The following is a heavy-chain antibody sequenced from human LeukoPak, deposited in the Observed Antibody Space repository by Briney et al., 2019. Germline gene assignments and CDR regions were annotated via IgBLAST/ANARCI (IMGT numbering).Heavy chain of an antibody. Sequence: SETLSLTCAVYGGSFSGYYWSWVRQPPGKGLEWIGEINHSGSTNYNPPLKSRVTISVDTSKNQFSLKLSSVTAADTAVYYCAGGAWYSAFEVSPNQPFDPWGQGTLVTVSS. CDR1: GGSFSGYY. CDR2: INHSGST. D-gene: IGHD2-21*02. CDR3: AGGAWYSAFEVSPNQPFDP. V-gene: IGHV4-34*01. J-gene: IGHJ5*02.